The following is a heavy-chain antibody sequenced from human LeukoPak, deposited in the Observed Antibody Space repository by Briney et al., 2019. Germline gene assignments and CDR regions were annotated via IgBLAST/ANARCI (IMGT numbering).Heavy chain of an antibody. CDR1: GYTFTSYY. V-gene: IGHV1-46*01. D-gene: IGHD6-19*01. Sequence: ASVKVSCKASGYTFTSYYMHWVRQAPGQGLEWMGIINPGGRSTTYAQKFQGRVTLTRDTSTSTVYMELSSLRSEDTAVYYCARPTSGWYAGGFDYWGQGILVTVSS. CDR2: INPGGRST. J-gene: IGHJ4*02. CDR3: ARPTSGWYAGGFDY.